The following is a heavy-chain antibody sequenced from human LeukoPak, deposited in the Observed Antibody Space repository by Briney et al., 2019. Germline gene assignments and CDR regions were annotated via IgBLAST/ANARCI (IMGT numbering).Heavy chain of an antibody. CDR2: IYWNDDK. D-gene: IGHD3-9*01. CDR1: GFSLRTSGVG. J-gene: IGHJ4*02. Sequence: GPTLVNPPQTLSLTCTFSGFSLRTSGVGVGWIRQPPGKALEWLTLIYWNDDKLYSPSPKSMLTITKDTSNTQAVLTMTNMDPVDTATYYCAHNHNYDIVTGYRYYFDYWGQGTLVTASS. CDR3: AHNHNYDIVTGYRYYFDY. V-gene: IGHV2-5*01.